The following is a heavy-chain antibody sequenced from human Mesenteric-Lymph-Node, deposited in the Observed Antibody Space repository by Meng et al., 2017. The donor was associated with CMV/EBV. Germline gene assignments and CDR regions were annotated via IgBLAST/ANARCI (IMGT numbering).Heavy chain of an antibody. D-gene: IGHD3-9*01. V-gene: IGHV3-20*04. Sequence: GESLKISCAASGFTFDDYGMRWVRQGPGKGLEWVSHINWNGGYTGSADSVKGRFTISRDSAKNSLYLQMNSLRAEDTAVYYCAREIFCTHTSCYYFDYWGQGTLVTVSS. CDR3: AREIFCTHTSCYYFDY. CDR2: INWNGGYT. J-gene: IGHJ4*02. CDR1: GFTFDDYG.